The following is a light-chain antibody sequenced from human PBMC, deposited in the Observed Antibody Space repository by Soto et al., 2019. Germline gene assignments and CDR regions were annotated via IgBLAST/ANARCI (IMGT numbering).Light chain of an antibody. CDR1: QDIRND. J-gene: IGKJ3*01. V-gene: IGKV1-6*01. Sequence: AIQMTQSPSSLSASVGDRVTITCRASQDIRNDLGRYQQKPGQAPNLLIFAASTLQIGVPSRFSGSGSGTYFTLTISSLQPEDFATYYCLQAYNYPFTFGPGTTVDIK. CDR2: AAS. CDR3: LQAYNYPFT.